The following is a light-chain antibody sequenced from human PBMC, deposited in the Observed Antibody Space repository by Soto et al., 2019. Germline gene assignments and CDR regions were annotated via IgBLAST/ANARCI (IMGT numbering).Light chain of an antibody. Sequence: EIVLTQSPGTLSLSPGERATLSCRASQSVTNFLAWYQQKPGQSPSLLIYNASHRATGTPARFSGSGSGTDFTLTISSLEPEDFAVYYCQQRYRWPETFGQGTKVDIK. CDR1: QSVTNF. CDR2: NAS. J-gene: IGKJ1*01. V-gene: IGKV3-11*01. CDR3: QQRYRWPET.